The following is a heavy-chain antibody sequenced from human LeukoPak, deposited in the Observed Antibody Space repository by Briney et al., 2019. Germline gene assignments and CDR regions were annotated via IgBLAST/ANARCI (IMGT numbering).Heavy chain of an antibody. CDR1: GYTFTSYD. CDR3: ARDAHYPYCDILTRYTFDI. V-gene: IGHV1-8*03. D-gene: IGHD3-9*01. J-gene: IGHJ3*02. Sequence: ASVKVSCKASGYTFTSYDINWVRQATGQGLEWMGWMNPNSGNTGYAQKFQGRVTITRNTSISTAYMELSSLRSEDTAVYYCARDAHYPYCDILTRYTFDIWGQGTMVTVSS. CDR2: MNPNSGNT.